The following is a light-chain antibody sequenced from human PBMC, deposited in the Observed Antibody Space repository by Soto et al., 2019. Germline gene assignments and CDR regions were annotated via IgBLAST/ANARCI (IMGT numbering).Light chain of an antibody. J-gene: IGKJ2*01. CDR2: GAS. Sequence: EIVMTQSPATLSLSPGERATLSCRASQSITSEFAWYQQKPGQPPRLLIYGASTRAAGVPARFTGSGSGSDFTLTISGLESEDFAVYYCQQGDTCPLTFGQGTRLEIK. CDR1: QSITSE. CDR3: QQGDTCPLT. V-gene: IGKV3-15*01.